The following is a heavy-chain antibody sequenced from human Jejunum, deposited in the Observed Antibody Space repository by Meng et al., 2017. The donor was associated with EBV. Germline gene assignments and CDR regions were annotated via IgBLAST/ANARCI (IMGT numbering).Heavy chain of an antibody. J-gene: IGHJ4*02. CDR2: IYWDDDK. D-gene: IGHD3-10*01. CDR3: ARRIASSYSYDSGSFNY. Sequence: QITLKESGPTLVKPTQPLTLTCTFSGFSLTTSGVGVGWIRQPPGKAPEWLAFIYWDDDKRYSPSLKSRLTITKDTSKNQVVLTMTNMDPVDTGTYYCARRIASSYSYDSGSFNYWGQGTLVTVSS. V-gene: IGHV2-5*02. CDR1: GFSLTTSGVG.